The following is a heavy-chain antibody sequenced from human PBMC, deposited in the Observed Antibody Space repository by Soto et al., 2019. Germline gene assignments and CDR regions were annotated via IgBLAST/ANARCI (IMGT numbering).Heavy chain of an antibody. V-gene: IGHV1-18*01. CDR3: PGVVGAIGHWFDP. J-gene: IGHJ5*02. CDR1: GYNFNSYT. CDR2: ISAYNGNT. D-gene: IGHD1-26*01. Sequence: QVQLVQSGAEVKKPGASVKVSCKASGYNFNSYTISWVRQAPGQGLEWMGRISAYNGNTNYAQKLQGRVTMTTDTDTSTAYLERRSLRSDDTAAYRCPGVVGAIGHWFDPWGQGTRVTVSS.